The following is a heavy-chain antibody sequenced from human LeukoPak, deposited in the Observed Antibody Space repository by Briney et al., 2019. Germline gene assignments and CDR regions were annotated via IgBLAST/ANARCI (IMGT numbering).Heavy chain of an antibody. CDR3: AREYYYGSGSYSGACWFDP. V-gene: IGHV1-69*05. CDR1: GGTFSSYA. CDR2: IIPIFGTA. Sequence: ASVKVSCKASGGTFSSYAISWVRQAPGQGLEWMGGIIPIFGTANYAQKFQGRVKITTDESTSTAYMELSSLRSEDTAVYYCAREYYYGSGSYSGACWFDPWGQGTLVTVSS. J-gene: IGHJ5*02. D-gene: IGHD3-10*01.